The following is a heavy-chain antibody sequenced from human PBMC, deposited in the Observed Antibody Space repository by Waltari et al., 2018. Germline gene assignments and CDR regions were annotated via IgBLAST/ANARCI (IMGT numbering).Heavy chain of an antibody. V-gene: IGHV1-69*14. CDR2: IIPIFGTV. Sequence: QVQLVQSGAAVKTPGSSVNVSCKASGGSVSSYAITWVRQAPGQGLEWVGGIIPIFGTVSYAQKFKDRVTVTADKSTRTVYLSLNTLTSDDTATYYCGRPKKGTLDVWGQGTTVIVSS. CDR3: GRPKKGTLDV. J-gene: IGHJ3*01. D-gene: IGHD1-1*01. CDR1: GGSVSSYA.